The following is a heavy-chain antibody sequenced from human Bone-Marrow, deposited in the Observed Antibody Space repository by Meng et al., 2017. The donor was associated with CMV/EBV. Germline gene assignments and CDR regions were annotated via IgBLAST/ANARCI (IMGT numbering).Heavy chain of an antibody. V-gene: IGHV3-11*04. Sequence: GGSLRLSFAASGFTFSDYYMSWIRQAPGKGLEWVSYISSSGSTIYYADSVKGRFTISRDNAKNSLYLQMNSLRAEDTAVYYCARDATVTTYGMDVWGQGTTVTVSS. J-gene: IGHJ6*02. CDR1: GFTFSDYY. CDR3: ARDATVTTYGMDV. CDR2: ISSSGSTI. D-gene: IGHD4-11*01.